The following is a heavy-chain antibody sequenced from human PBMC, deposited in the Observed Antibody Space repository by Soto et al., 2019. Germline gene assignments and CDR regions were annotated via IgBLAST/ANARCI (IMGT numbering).Heavy chain of an antibody. J-gene: IGHJ4*01. V-gene: IGHV2-5*02. Sequence: SGLRGEPTQTLTLTCTFSGFSLTTSGVGVGWIRQPPGKALEWLAVIYWDDDKRYSPSLKSRLTISKDTSKNQVVLTMTNMDPVDTATYYCAHRLEGYVSGWSQLCFDCWGQEPWSPSPQ. CDR3: AHRLEGYVSGWSQLCFDC. D-gene: IGHD6-19*01. CDR1: GFSLTTSGVG. CDR2: IYWDDDK.